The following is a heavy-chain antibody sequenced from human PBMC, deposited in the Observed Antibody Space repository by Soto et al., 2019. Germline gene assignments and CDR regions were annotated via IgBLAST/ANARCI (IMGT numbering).Heavy chain of an antibody. V-gene: IGHV3-15*07. Sequence: GGSLRLSCAASGFTFSNAWMNWVRQAPGKGLEWVGRIKSKTDGGTTDYAAPVKGRFTISRDDSKNTLYLQMNSLKTEDTAVYYCTTGPRYCSGGSCYSYYYYGMDVWGQGTTVTVSS. CDR1: GFTFSNAW. D-gene: IGHD2-15*01. CDR3: TTGPRYCSGGSCYSYYYYGMDV. J-gene: IGHJ6*02. CDR2: IKSKTDGGTT.